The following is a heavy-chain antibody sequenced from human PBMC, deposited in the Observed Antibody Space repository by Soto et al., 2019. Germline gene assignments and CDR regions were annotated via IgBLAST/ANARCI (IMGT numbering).Heavy chain of an antibody. CDR3: AKRRGAGGNFDF. V-gene: IGHV3-23*01. J-gene: IGHJ4*02. Sequence: GGSLRLSCAASGFTFSSYAMGWVRQGPGKGLEWVAVVSIGGSTHYADSVRGRFTISRDNSKNTLSLQMNSLTAEDTAVYFCAKRRGAGGNFDFWGQGALVTVSS. D-gene: IGHD1-26*01. CDR2: VSIGGST. CDR1: GFTFSSYA.